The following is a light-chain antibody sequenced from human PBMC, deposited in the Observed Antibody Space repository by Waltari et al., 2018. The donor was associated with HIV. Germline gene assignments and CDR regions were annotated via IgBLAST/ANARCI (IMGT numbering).Light chain of an antibody. Sequence: EFVLPHSPVTLSLSPGEGATLSCRASQSVSSSYLAWYQQKPGQAPRLLIYGASSRATGIPDRFSGSGSGTDFTLTISRLEPEDCAVYYCQQYGSSPYTFGQGTKLESK. CDR2: GAS. J-gene: IGKJ2*01. V-gene: IGKV3-20*01. CDR1: QSVSSSY. CDR3: QQYGSSPYT.